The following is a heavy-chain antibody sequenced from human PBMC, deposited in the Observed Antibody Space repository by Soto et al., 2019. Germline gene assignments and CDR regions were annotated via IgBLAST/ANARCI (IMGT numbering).Heavy chain of an antibody. V-gene: IGHV1-8*01. Sequence: ASVTVSCKASGYTFTSYDINWVRQATGQGLEWMGWMNPNSGNTGYAQKFQGRVTMTRNTSISTAYMELSSLRSEDTAVYYCARATRYYDFWSGYYSYPYMDVWGKGTTVTVSS. CDR1: GYTFTSYD. D-gene: IGHD3-3*01. CDR3: ARATRYYDFWSGYYSYPYMDV. J-gene: IGHJ6*03. CDR2: MNPNSGNT.